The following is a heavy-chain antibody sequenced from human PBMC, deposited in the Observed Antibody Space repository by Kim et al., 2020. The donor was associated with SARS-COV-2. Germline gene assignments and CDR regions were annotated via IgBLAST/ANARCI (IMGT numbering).Heavy chain of an antibody. D-gene: IGHD6-19*01. CDR2: INVGNGNT. CDR3: ARGYISGWNTDYFQH. Sequence: ASVKVSCKASGYTFTSYTMHWVRQAPGQRLEWMGWINVGNGNTRYSQNFQGRVTITRDTTASSVYMELSSLKSEDTSVFYCARGYISGWNTDYFQHWGQGTLVTVSS. J-gene: IGHJ1*01. CDR1: GYTFTSYT. V-gene: IGHV1-3*01.